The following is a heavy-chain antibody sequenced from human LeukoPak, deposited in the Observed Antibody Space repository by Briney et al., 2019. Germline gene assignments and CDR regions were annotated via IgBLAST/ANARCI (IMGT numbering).Heavy chain of an antibody. CDR3: ARSPHILTGENFDY. CDR1: GYTFTGYY. Sequence: EASVKVSCKASGYTFTGYYMHWVRQAPGQGLEWMGWINPNSGGTNYAQKFQDRVTMTRDTSISTDYMELSRLRSADTAVYYCARSPHILTGENFDYWGQGTLVTVSS. V-gene: IGHV1-2*02. J-gene: IGHJ4*02. D-gene: IGHD3-9*01. CDR2: INPNSGGT.